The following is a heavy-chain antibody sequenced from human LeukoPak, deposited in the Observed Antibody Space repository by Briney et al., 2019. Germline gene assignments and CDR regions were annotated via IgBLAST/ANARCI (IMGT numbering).Heavy chain of an antibody. V-gene: IGHV3-53*01. CDR1: GFTVSSNY. Sequence: GGSLKLSGAASGFTVSSNYMSWVRLAPGKGLEWVSLYSGGSTYYADSVKGRFTISRDNSKNTLYLQMNSLRAEDTAVYYCATLSSGYYYGPFDYWGQGTLVTVSS. D-gene: IGHD3-22*01. J-gene: IGHJ4*02. CDR3: ATLSSGYYYGPFDY. CDR2: YSGGST.